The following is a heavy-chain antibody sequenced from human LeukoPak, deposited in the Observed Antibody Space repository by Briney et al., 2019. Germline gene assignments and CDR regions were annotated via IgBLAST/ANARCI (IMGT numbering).Heavy chain of an antibody. CDR3: ARIDRAVAGTIDY. Sequence: SETLSLTCSVHGGSISCSLWSWIQQHPRKRLQCIGDIYYSASTNYTPSLKSRVTMSVDTSTNQFSLKLSSVTAADTAVYYCARIDRAVAGTIDYWGQGTLVTVSS. D-gene: IGHD6-19*01. V-gene: IGHV4-59*08. CDR2: IYYSAST. J-gene: IGHJ4*02. CDR1: GGSISCSL.